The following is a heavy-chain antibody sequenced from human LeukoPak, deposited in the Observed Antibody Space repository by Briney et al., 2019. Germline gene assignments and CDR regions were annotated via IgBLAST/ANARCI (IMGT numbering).Heavy chain of an antibody. CDR1: GFTFSNFW. Sequence: GGSLRLSCAASGFTFSNFWLNWVRQSPGKGLEWVANIKQDGSEKNYVDSMKGRFTISRDNAKNSLFLQMNSLRAEDTALYYCARGGPTGALDDWGQGTLLTVSS. V-gene: IGHV3-7*01. CDR3: ARGGPTGALDD. CDR2: IKQDGSEK. J-gene: IGHJ4*02. D-gene: IGHD7-27*01.